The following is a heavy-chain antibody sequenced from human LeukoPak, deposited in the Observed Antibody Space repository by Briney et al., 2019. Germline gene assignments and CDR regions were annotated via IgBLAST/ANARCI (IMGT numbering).Heavy chain of an antibody. CDR3: AGARSYSYAKF. CDR2: ISGSGGST. V-gene: IGHV3-23*01. CDR1: GFTFSSYA. Sequence: GGSLRLSCAASGFTFSSYAMSWVRQAPGKGLEWVSAISGSGGSTYYADSVTGRFTISRDNSNNTLYLQMDSLRTEDTAIYYCAGARSYSYAKFWGQGTLVTASS. J-gene: IGHJ4*02. D-gene: IGHD3-16*01.